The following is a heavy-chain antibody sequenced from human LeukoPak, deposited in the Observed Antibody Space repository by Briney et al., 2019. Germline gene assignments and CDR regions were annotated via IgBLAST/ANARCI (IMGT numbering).Heavy chain of an antibody. D-gene: IGHD3-22*01. CDR1: GFTFSGSA. Sequence: PGGSLRLSCAASGFTFSGSAMHWVRQASGKGLEWVGRIRSKANSYATAYAASVKGRFTISRDDSKNTAYLQMNSLKTEDTAVYYCTILAYYYDSSGYSTTFDYWGKGTLVTVSS. CDR2: IRSKANSYAT. V-gene: IGHV3-73*01. CDR3: TILAYYYDSSGYSTTFDY. J-gene: IGHJ4*02.